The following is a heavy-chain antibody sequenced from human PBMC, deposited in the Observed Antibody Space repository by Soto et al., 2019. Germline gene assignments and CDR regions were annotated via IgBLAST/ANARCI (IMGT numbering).Heavy chain of an antibody. J-gene: IGHJ2*01. V-gene: IGHV4-38-2*01. Sequence: LSLTCAVSVYSISSGYYWGWIRQPPGKGLEWIGSIYHSGSTYYNPSLKSRVTISVDTSKNQFSLKLSSVTAADTAVYYCARVQKPTNSGYDYLVFWYFDLWGRGTLVTLSS. CDR3: ARVQKPTNSGYDYLVFWYFDL. CDR2: IYHSGST. D-gene: IGHD5-12*01. CDR1: VYSISSGYY.